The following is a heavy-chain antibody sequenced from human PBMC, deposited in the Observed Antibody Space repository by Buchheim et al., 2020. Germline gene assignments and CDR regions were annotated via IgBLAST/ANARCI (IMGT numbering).Heavy chain of an antibody. CDR1: GGSISSYY. J-gene: IGHJ3*02. D-gene: IGHD1-26*01. CDR2: IYYSGST. CDR3: ARDNSELLRAFDI. V-gene: IGHV4-59*01. Sequence: QVQLQESGPGLVKPSETLSLTCTVSGGSISSYYWSWIRQPPGKGLEWIGYIYYSGSTNYNPSLKSRVTISVDTFKNQFSLKLSSVTAADTAVYYCARDNSELLRAFDIWGQGT.